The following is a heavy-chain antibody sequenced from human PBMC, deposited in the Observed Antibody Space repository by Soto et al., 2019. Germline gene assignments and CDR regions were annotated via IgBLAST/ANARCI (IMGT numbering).Heavy chain of an antibody. Sequence: PSETLSLTCSVSGGSIXSYYWSWIRQPPGKGLEWIGYIYYSGSTNYNPSLKSRVTISVDTSKNQFSLKLSSVTAADTAVYYCARGSVVFDYWGQGTLLTVSS. CDR2: IYYSGST. J-gene: IGHJ4*02. CDR1: GGSIXSYY. CDR3: ARGSVVFDY. V-gene: IGHV4-59*01. D-gene: IGHD3-22*01.